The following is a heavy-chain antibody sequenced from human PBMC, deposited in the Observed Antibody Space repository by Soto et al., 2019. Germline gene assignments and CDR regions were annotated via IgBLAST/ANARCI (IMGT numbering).Heavy chain of an antibody. V-gene: IGHV4-39*01. D-gene: IGHD2-15*01. CDR3: APLSVSLSGPYGIHV. CDR2: MFYSGLT. CDR1: GYSVTSSDYY. J-gene: IGHJ6*02. Sequence: SETLSLTCSVSGYSVTSSDYYWAWIRQPPGKGLEWIGSMFYSGLTYYNPSLKSRVTLSVDTSKNQFSVRLNSVTAADTAAYYCAPLSVSLSGPYGIHVWGQGTTVTVSS.